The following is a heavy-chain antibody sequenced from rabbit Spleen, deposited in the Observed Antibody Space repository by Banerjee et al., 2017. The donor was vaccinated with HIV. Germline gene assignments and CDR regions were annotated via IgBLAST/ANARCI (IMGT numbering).Heavy chain of an antibody. V-gene: IGHV1S40*01. D-gene: IGHD1-1*01. CDR1: GVSFSDDSY. Sequence: QSLEESGGDLVKPGASLTLTCIASGVSFSDDSYMCWVRQAPGKGLEWIACIDAGSSGFTYFASWAKGRFTISKTSSTTVTLQMTSLTAADTATYFCGRYDSGNGFNLWGQGTLVTVS. J-gene: IGHJ4*01. CDR2: IDAGSSGFT. CDR3: GRYDSGNGFNL.